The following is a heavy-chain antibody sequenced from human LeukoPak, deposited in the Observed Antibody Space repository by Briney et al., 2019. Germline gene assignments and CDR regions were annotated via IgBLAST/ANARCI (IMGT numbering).Heavy chain of an antibody. CDR1: DYSIRSAYY. J-gene: IGHJ5*01. V-gene: IGHV4-38-2*02. CDR3: ASVDTALGRFDS. Sequence: SETLSLTCTVSDYSIRSAYYWGWIRQPPGKGLEWIGSIYHSGSTYYNPSLKSRVTISVDTSKNQFSLNLSSVTAADTAVYYCASVDTALGRFDSWGQGTLVTVSS. D-gene: IGHD5-18*01. CDR2: IYHSGST.